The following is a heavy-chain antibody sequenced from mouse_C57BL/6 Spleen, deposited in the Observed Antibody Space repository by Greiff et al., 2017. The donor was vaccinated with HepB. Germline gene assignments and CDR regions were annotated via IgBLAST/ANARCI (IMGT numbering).Heavy chain of an antibody. CDR3: ARGLLRGDYYAMDY. CDR2: IYPGDGDT. V-gene: IGHV1-82*01. Sequence: QVQLKQSGPELVKPGASVKISCKASGYAFSSSWMNWVKQRPGKGLEWIGRIYPGDGDTNYNGKFKGKATLTADKSSSTAYMQLSSLTSEDSAVYFCARGLLRGDYYAMDYWGQGTSVTVSS. CDR1: GYAFSSSW. D-gene: IGHD2-3*01. J-gene: IGHJ4*01.